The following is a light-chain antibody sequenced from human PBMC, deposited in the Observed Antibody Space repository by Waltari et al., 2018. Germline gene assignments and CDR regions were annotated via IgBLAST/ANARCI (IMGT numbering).Light chain of an antibody. CDR3: CSYAGSYTPWV. J-gene: IGLJ3*02. CDR1: SSDVGGYNY. Sequence: QSALTQPRSVSGSPGQSVTISCTGTSSDVGGYNYVSWYQQYPGKAPKLMIYDVSKRPSGGLDRFSGSKSGNTASLTISGLQAEDEVDYYCCSYAGSYTPWVFGGGTKLTVL. V-gene: IGLV2-11*01. CDR2: DVS.